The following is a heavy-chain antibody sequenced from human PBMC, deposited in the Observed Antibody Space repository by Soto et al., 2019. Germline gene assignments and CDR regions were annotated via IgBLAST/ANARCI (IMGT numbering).Heavy chain of an antibody. J-gene: IGHJ4*02. CDR2: VNAYNGNT. V-gene: IGHV1-18*01. Sequence: QVQLVQSGAEVKKPGASVKISCKASGYTFTSYGISWVRQAPGQGLEWMGWVNAYNGNTNYAQKFQGRVTMTTDTSTSTAYMELRSLRSDDAAVYYCASEAVSGRAGFDYWGQGTLVTVSS. CDR1: GYTFTSYG. CDR3: ASEAVSGRAGFDY. D-gene: IGHD6-19*01.